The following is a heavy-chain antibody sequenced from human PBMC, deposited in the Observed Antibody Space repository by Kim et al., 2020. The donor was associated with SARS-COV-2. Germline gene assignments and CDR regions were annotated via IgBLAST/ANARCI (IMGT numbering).Heavy chain of an antibody. CDR2: ISYDGSNK. J-gene: IGHJ6*01. Sequence: GGSLRLSCAASGFTFSNYAMHWVHQAPGKGLEWVAVISYDGSNKYYADSVKGRFTISRDNSKNTLYLQMNSLRAEDTAVYHCARDPWSRLRGLIYSYYG. V-gene: IGHV3-30-3*01. CDR3: ARDPWSRLRGLIYSYYG. D-gene: IGHD3-10*01. CDR1: GFTFSNYA.